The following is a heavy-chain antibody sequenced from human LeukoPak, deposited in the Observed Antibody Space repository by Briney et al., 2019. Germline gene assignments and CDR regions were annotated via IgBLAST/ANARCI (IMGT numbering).Heavy chain of an antibody. V-gene: IGHV4-4*07. Sequence: SETLSLTCTVSGGSISSYYWSWIRQPAGKGLEWIGRIYTSGSTNYNPSLKSRVTMSVDTSKNQYSLKLSSVTAADTAVYYCARDKKYSSSWYTFDYWGQGTLVTVSS. CDR3: ARDKKYSSSWYTFDY. CDR2: IYTSGST. D-gene: IGHD6-13*01. J-gene: IGHJ4*02. CDR1: GGSISSYY.